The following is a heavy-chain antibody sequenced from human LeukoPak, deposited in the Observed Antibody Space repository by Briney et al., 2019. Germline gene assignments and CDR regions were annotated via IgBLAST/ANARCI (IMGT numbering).Heavy chain of an antibody. D-gene: IGHD5-12*01. V-gene: IGHV3-48*01. CDR2: ISSSSSTI. J-gene: IGHJ4*02. CDR3: AKAAMVASDLLDY. Sequence: GGSLRLSCAASGFTFSSYSMNWVRQAPGKGLEWVSYISSSSSTIYYADSVKGRFTISRDNAKNSLYLQMNSLRAEDMALYYCAKAAMVASDLLDYWGQGTLVTVSS. CDR1: GFTFSSYS.